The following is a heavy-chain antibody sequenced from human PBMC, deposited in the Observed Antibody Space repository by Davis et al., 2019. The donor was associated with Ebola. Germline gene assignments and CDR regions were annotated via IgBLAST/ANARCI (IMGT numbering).Heavy chain of an antibody. D-gene: IGHD3-10*01. V-gene: IGHV3-30*02. CDR3: AKGSGSYYLYYFDY. CDR2: IRSDGNDE. Sequence: GESLKISCAASGFTFKSYGMHWIRQPPGKGLEWLATIRSDGNDESYADSVKGRVTISRDNSKNTVDLQLNSLRAEDTAVYYCAKGSGSYYLYYFDYWGQGTLVTVSS. J-gene: IGHJ4*02. CDR1: GFTFKSYG.